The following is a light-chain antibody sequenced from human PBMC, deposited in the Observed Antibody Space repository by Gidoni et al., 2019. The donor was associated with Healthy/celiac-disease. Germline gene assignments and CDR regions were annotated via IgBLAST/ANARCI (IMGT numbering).Light chain of an antibody. CDR1: QSITTY. CDR3: QQSYNAPWT. CDR2: ATS. Sequence: PSSLSASVGDRVTITCRATQSITTYLNWYQHKPGKAPKLLIYATSSLQSGVPSRFSGSGSGPDFTLTISSLRPEDFAAYYCQQSYNAPWTFGQGTKVEIK. J-gene: IGKJ1*01. V-gene: IGKV1-39*01.